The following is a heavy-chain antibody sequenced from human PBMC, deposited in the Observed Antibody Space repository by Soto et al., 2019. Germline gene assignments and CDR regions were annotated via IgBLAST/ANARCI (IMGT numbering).Heavy chain of an antibody. Sequence: QVQVVQSGAEVKEPGSTVKVSCKASGDTFNTYAISWVRQAPGQGLEWLGGSIPIFGTTNYAQTLEGRITPSANTPTSTAYMELSRLMTADPAVYYCARSECPNRACYTIVYHYDSGLDFWGQGTTVNVSS. CDR3: ARSECPNRACYTIVYHYDSGLDF. CDR2: SIPIFGTT. D-gene: IGHD2-8*01. J-gene: IGHJ6*02. CDR1: GDTFNTYA. V-gene: IGHV1-69*06.